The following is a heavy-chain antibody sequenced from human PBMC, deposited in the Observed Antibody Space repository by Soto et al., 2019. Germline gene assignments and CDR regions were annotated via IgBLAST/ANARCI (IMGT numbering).Heavy chain of an antibody. D-gene: IGHD1-26*01. CDR2: IVVGSGNT. Sequence: QMQLVQSGPEVKKPGTSVKVSCKASTFTFTSSAVQWVRQARGQRLEWRGWIVVGSGNTKYAQNFQERVTITTDMSSGTAYLELRSLRSEDTAVYYCATHREGATYYFDYWGQGTLLTVSS. V-gene: IGHV1-58*01. CDR3: ATHREGATYYFDY. J-gene: IGHJ4*02. CDR1: TFTFTSSA.